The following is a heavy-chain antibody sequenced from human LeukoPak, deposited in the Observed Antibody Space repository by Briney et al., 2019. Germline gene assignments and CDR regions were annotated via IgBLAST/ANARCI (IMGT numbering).Heavy chain of an antibody. V-gene: IGHV3-30*18. CDR3: AKGPDGFLDY. Sequence: PGRSLRLSCAASGFTFSSYGMHWVRQAPGKGLEWVAVISYDGNNQYYADSVKGRFTISRDNSKNTLYLQMNSLRAEDTAVYYCAKGPDGFLDYWGQGTLATVSS. J-gene: IGHJ4*02. D-gene: IGHD5-24*01. CDR2: ISYDGNNQ. CDR1: GFTFSSYG.